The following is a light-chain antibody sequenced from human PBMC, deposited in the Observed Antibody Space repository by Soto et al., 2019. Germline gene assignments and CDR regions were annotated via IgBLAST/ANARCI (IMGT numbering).Light chain of an antibody. CDR2: DVN. CDR1: SNDIGGHDY. Sequence: QSVLTQPASVSGSPGQSIAISCTGTSNDIGGHDYVSWYQQHPGKAPKVMIYDVNHRPSGVSVRFSGSKSGYTASLTISGLQAEDEADYYCSSYTTSSSVVFGGGTKVTVL. CDR3: SSYTTSSSVV. J-gene: IGLJ2*01. V-gene: IGLV2-14*03.